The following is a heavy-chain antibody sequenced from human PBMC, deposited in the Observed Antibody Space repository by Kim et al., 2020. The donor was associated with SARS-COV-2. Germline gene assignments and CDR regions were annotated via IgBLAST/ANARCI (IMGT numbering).Heavy chain of an antibody. D-gene: IGHD2-2*01. CDR1: GFTFTSSA. CDR2: IVVGSGNT. CDR3: AADPAYDCSSTSCYPYYYYGMDV. V-gene: IGHV1-58*01. Sequence: SVKVSCKASGFTFTSSAVQWVRQARGQRLEWIGWIVVGSGNTNYAQKFQERVTITRDMSTSTAYMELSSLRSEDTAVYYCAADPAYDCSSTSCYPYYYYGMDVWGQGTTVTVSS. J-gene: IGHJ6*02.